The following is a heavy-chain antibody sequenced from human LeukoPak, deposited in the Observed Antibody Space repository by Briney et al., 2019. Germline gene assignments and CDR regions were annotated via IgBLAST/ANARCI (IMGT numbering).Heavy chain of an antibody. J-gene: IGHJ4*02. V-gene: IGHV3-30-3*01. CDR3: ARAPGGFHGDYSPIAY. D-gene: IGHD4-17*01. CDR1: GFTFSSYA. CDR2: TSDDGSAK. Sequence: GGSLRLSCAASGFTFSSYAMHWVRQAPGKGLQWLALTSDDGSAKYYADSVKGRFTISRDNSQNTLYLQMNSLRADETAIYYCARAPGGFHGDYSPIAYWGQGTLVTASS.